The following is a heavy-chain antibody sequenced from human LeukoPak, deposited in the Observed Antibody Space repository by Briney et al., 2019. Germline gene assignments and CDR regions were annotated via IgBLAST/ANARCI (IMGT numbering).Heavy chain of an antibody. CDR2: IYYSGST. Sequence: SETLSLTCTVSGGSISSYYWSWIRQPPGKGLEWIGYIYYSGSTNYNPSLKSRVTISVDTSKNQFSLKLSSVTAADTAVYYCAKYWAFGVVTGYYFDYWGQGTLVTVSS. J-gene: IGHJ4*02. CDR3: AKYWAFGVVTGYYFDY. CDR1: GGSISSYY. V-gene: IGHV4-59*01. D-gene: IGHD3-3*01.